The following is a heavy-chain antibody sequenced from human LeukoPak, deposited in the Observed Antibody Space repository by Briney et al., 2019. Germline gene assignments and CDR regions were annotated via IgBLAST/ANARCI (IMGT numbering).Heavy chain of an antibody. Sequence: SETLSLTCTVSGGSISSYYWSWIRQPPGKGLEWTGYIYYSGSTNYNPSLKSRVTISVDTSKNQFSLKLSSVTAADTAVYYCARGMVRGVRNYYYYGMDVWGQGTTVTVSS. D-gene: IGHD3-10*01. V-gene: IGHV4-59*01. J-gene: IGHJ6*02. CDR3: ARGMVRGVRNYYYYGMDV. CDR2: IYYSGST. CDR1: GGSISSYY.